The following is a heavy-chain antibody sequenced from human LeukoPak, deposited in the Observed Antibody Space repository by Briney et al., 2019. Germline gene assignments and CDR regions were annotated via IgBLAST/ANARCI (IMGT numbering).Heavy chain of an antibody. V-gene: IGHV3-73*01. Sequence: GGSLRLSCAASGFTFSGSGVHWVRQASGRGLEWVGRIKDKANNYATAYAASVEGRFTISRDDSKNTAYLQMNSLKTEDTAVYYCTELRAHAFDIWGRGTMVTVSS. D-gene: IGHD3-16*01. CDR2: IKDKANNYAT. J-gene: IGHJ3*02. CDR3: TELRAHAFDI. CDR1: GFTFSGSG.